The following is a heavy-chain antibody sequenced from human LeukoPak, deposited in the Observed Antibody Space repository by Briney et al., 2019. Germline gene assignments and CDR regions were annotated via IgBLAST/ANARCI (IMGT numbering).Heavy chain of an antibody. Sequence: PSETLSVTCTVSGGSISSGGYYWSWIRQHPGKGLEWIGYIYYSGSTYYNPSLKSRVTISVDTSKNQFSLKLSSVTAADTAVYYCAVDSSGYLGAFDIWGQGTMVTVSS. D-gene: IGHD3-22*01. CDR1: GGSISSGGYY. J-gene: IGHJ3*02. CDR3: AVDSSGYLGAFDI. V-gene: IGHV4-31*03. CDR2: IYYSGST.